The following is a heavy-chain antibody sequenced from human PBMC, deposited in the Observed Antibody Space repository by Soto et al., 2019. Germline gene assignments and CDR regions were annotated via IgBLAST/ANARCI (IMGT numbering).Heavy chain of an antibody. CDR2: IYWDDDK. J-gene: IGHJ1*01. CDR3: ALRTSSWYGEYFQH. V-gene: IGHV2-5*02. CDR1: GFSLRTSGVG. Sequence: SGPTLVNPTQPLTLTCTFSGFSLRTSGVGVGWIRQPPGKALEWLALIYWDDDKRYSPSLKSRLTITKDTSKNQVVLTMTNMDPVDTATYYCALRTSSWYGEYFQHGGKGTLVTVSS. D-gene: IGHD6-13*01.